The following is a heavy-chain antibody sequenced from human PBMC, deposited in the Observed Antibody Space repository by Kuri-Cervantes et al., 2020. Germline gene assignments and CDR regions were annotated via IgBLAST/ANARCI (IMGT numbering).Heavy chain of an antibody. CDR1: GFIFNTYW. CDR2: IKQDGSEE. CDR3: AKGGSTPGVWIQLWDCNFDY. V-gene: IGHV3-7*01. J-gene: IGHJ4*02. D-gene: IGHD5-18*01. Sequence: GGSLRLSCAASGFIFNTYWMSWVRQAPGKGPEWVANIKQDGSEENYVDSVKGRFTISRDNSENTLYLQMNSLRAEDTAVYYCAKGGSTPGVWIQLWDCNFDYRGQGTLVTVSS.